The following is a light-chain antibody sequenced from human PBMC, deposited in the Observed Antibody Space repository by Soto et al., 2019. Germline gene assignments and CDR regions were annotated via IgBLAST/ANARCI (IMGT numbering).Light chain of an antibody. J-gene: IGKJ1*01. Sequence: DIQMTQSPSTLSASVGDRVTITCRASQSISCWLAWYQQKPGKAPKLLRYRASNLESSVQSRINGSGSGIEFTLTISSLQPDDFATYYCQQYNSYSKPFGQGTKVEIK. CDR1: QSISCW. CDR3: QQYNSYSKP. CDR2: RAS. V-gene: IGKV1-5*03.